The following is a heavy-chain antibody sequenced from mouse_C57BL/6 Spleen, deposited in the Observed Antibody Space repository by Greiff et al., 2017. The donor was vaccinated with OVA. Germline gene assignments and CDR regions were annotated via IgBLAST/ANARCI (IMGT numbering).Heavy chain of an antibody. V-gene: IGHV1-81*01. CDR2: IYPRSGNT. J-gene: IGHJ4*01. CDR1: GYTFTSYG. Sequence: VQRVESGAELARPGASVKLSCKASGYTFTSYGISWVKQRTGQGLEWIGEIYPRSGNTYYNEKFKGKATLTADKSSSTAYMELRSLTSEDSAVYVCARSGGYDDYAMDYWGQGTSVTVSS. CDR3: ARSGGYDDYAMDY. D-gene: IGHD2-2*01.